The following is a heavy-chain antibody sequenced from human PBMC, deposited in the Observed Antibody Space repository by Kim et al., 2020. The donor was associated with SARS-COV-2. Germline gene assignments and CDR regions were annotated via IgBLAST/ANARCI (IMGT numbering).Heavy chain of an antibody. J-gene: IGHJ6*02. CDR3: AREGQLVSYRNYCYGMDV. Sequence: ASVKVSCKASGYTFTSYDINWGRQATGQGLEWMGWMNPNSGNTGYAQKFQGRVTMTRNTSISTAFIELSSLRSEDTAVYYGAREGQLVSYRNYCYGMDVWGQGTPVTVSS. D-gene: IGHD6-6*01. CDR1: GYTFTSYD. CDR2: MNPNSGNT. V-gene: IGHV1-8*01.